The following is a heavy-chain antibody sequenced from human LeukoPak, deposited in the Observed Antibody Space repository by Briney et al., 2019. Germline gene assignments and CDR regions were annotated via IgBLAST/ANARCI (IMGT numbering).Heavy chain of an antibody. CDR3: ARGTPRRGWPFVY. CDR1: GGSFSGYY. Sequence: PSETLSLTCAVYGGSFSGYYWSWIRQPPGKGLEWIGEINHSGSTNYNPSLKSRVTISVDTSKNQFSLKLSSVTAADTAVYYCARGTPRRGWPFVYWGQGTLVTVSS. V-gene: IGHV4-34*01. J-gene: IGHJ4*02. CDR2: INHSGST. D-gene: IGHD6-19*01.